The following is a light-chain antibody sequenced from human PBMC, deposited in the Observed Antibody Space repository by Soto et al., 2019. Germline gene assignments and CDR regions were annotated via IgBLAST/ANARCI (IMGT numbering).Light chain of an antibody. J-gene: IGKJ1*01. CDR3: QQTYTIHPT. CDR2: AES. V-gene: IGKV1-39*01. Sequence: DIQLTQSPSFLSASLGDRVTITCRASQGIATYLHWYQQKPERAPKLLIYAESSLQSGVPSRFSATGSGTEFTLTITSLQPEDFATYYCQQTYTIHPTFGQGTKVDI. CDR1: QGIATY.